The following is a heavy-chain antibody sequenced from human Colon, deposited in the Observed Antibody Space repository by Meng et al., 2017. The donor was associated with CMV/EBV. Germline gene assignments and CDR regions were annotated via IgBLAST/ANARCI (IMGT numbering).Heavy chain of an antibody. CDR1: FHFNNYR. CDR2: ISSVSTYI. CDR3: ARERGGNLVATRLDFDL. D-gene: IGHD5-12*01. V-gene: IGHV3-21*01. J-gene: IGHJ2*01. Sequence: FHFNNYRMNWVRLAPGRGLEWVSSISSVSTYISYADSAKGRFTISRDNANNALYLQMNGLRADDTAIYYCARERGGNLVATRLDFDLWGRGTLVTVSS.